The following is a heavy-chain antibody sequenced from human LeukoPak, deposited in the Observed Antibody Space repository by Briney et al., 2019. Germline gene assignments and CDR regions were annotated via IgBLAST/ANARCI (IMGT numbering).Heavy chain of an antibody. Sequence: SETLSLTCTVSGGSVSSGSYYWSWIRQPPGKGLEWIGYIYYSGSTNYNPSLKSRVTISVDTSKNQFSLKLSSVTAADTAVYYCARGSDEIAARPGDNWFDPWGQGTLVTVSS. CDR3: ARGSDEIAARPGDNWFDP. CDR1: GGSVSSGSYY. D-gene: IGHD6-6*01. V-gene: IGHV4-61*01. CDR2: IYYSGST. J-gene: IGHJ5*02.